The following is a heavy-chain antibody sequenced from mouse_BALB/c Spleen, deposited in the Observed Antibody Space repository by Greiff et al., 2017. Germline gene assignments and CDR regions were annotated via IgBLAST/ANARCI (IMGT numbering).Heavy chain of an antibody. D-gene: IGHD4-1*01. J-gene: IGHJ3*01. CDR1: GYTFTSYW. CDR2: IAPGSGST. V-gene: IGHV1S41*01. Sequence: DLVKPGASVKLSCKASGYTFTSYWINWIKQRPGQGLEWIGRIAPGSGSTYYNEMFKGKATLTVDTSSSTAYIQLSSLSSEDSAVYFCARSNCEGTWFAYWGQGTLVTVSA. CDR3: ARSNCEGTWFAY.